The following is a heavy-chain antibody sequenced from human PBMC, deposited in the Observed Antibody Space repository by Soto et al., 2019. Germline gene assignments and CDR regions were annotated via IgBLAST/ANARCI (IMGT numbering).Heavy chain of an antibody. CDR3: AWPSGYSYGYAPRGMDV. CDR2: IYHSGST. Sequence: PSETLSLTCAVSGGSISSSNWWSWVRQPPGKGLEWIGEIYHSGSTNYNPSLKSRVTISVDKSKNQFSLKLSSVTAADTAVYYCAWPSGYSYGYAPRGMDVWGRGTTVTVSS. J-gene: IGHJ6*02. D-gene: IGHD5-18*01. CDR1: GGSISSSNW. V-gene: IGHV4-4*02.